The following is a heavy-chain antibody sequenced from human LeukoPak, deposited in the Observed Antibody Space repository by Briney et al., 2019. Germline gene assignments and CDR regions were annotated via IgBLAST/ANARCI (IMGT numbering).Heavy chain of an antibody. CDR2: IIPIFGTA. CDR1: GGTFSSYA. V-gene: IGHV1-69*13. Sequence: ASVKVSCKASGGTFSSYAISWVRQAPGQGLEWMGGIIPIFGTANYAQKFQGRVTITADESTSTVYMELSSLRSEDTAVYYCAREIVVVPAAMRFSDTNWFDPWGQGTLVTVSS. D-gene: IGHD2-2*01. J-gene: IGHJ5*02. CDR3: AREIVVVPAAMRFSDTNWFDP.